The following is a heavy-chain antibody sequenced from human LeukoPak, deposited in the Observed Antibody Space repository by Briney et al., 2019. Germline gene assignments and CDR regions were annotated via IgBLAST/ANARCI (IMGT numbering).Heavy chain of an antibody. Sequence: SVKVSCKASGGTFSSYAISWVRQASGQGLEWMGGIIPIFGTANYAQKFQGRVTITTDESTSTAYMELSSLRSEDTAVYYCAGGVTIFGVVKDYYYYYMDVWGKGTTVTVSS. CDR1: GGTFSSYA. V-gene: IGHV1-69*05. CDR2: IIPIFGTA. J-gene: IGHJ6*03. CDR3: AGGVTIFGVVKDYYYYYMDV. D-gene: IGHD3-3*01.